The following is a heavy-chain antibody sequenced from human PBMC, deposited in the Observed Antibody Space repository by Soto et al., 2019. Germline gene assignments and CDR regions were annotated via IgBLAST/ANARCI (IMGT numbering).Heavy chain of an antibody. J-gene: IGHJ5*02. CDR2: INPSGGST. V-gene: IGHV1-46*03. CDR3: ARSEAILTGYYKNWFDP. D-gene: IGHD3-9*01. CDR1: GYTFTSYY. Sequence: GASVKVSCKASGYTFTSYYMHWVRQAPGQGLEWMGIINPSGGSTSYAQKFQGRVTMTRDTSTSTVYMELSSLRSEDTAVYYCARSEAILTGYYKNWFDPWGQVTLVTVS.